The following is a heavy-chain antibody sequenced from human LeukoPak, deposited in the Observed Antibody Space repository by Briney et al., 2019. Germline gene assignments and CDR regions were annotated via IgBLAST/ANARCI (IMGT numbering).Heavy chain of an antibody. J-gene: IGHJ4*02. CDR2: ISGSGGST. CDR3: AKDGPLLLWFGESSGYFDY. V-gene: IGHV3-23*01. Sequence: PGGSLRLSCAASGLTFSSYAMSWVRQAPGKGLEWVSAISGSGGSTYYADSVKGRFTISRDNSKNTLYLQMNSLRAEDTAVYYCAKDGPLLLWFGESSGYFDYWGQGTLVTVSS. D-gene: IGHD3-10*01. CDR1: GLTFSSYA.